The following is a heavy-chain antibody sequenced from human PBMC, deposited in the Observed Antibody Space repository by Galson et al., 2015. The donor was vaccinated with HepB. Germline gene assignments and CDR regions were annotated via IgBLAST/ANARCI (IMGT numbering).Heavy chain of an antibody. CDR3: ATHDYGDYGSPRAFDY. D-gene: IGHD4-17*01. CDR1: GYTLTELS. CDR2: FDPEDGET. J-gene: IGHJ4*02. V-gene: IGHV1-24*01. Sequence: SVKVSCKVSGYTLTELSMHWVRQAPGKGLEWMGGFDPEDGETIYAQKFQGRVTMTEDTSTDTAYMELSSLRSEDTAVYYCATHDYGDYGSPRAFDYWGQGTLVTVSS.